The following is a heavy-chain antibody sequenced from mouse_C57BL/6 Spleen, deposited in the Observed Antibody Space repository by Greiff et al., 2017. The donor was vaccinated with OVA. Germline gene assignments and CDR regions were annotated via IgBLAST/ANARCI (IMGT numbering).Heavy chain of an antibody. CDR1: GFNIKNIY. J-gene: IGHJ3*01. CDR2: IDPANGNT. Sequence: EVQLQQSVAELVRPGASVKLSCTASGFNIKNIYMHWVKQRPEQGLEWIGRIDPANGNTKYAPKFQGKATITADTSSNTAYLQLSSLTSEDTAIYYCASGSGPYSYWGQGTLVTVSA. CDR3: ASGSGPYSY. D-gene: IGHD3-2*02. V-gene: IGHV14-3*01.